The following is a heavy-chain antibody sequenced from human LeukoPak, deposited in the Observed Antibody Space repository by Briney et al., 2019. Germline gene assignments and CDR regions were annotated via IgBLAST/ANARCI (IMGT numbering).Heavy chain of an antibody. CDR2: MNPNSGNT. CDR1: GYTFTSYD. V-gene: IGHV1-8*01. CDR3: ARGTNYDFWSGYYPLEYYYYGMDV. J-gene: IGHJ6*02. D-gene: IGHD3-3*01. Sequence: ASVKVSCKASGYTFTSYDINWVRQATGQGLEWMGWMNPNSGNTGYAQKFQGRVTVTRNTSISTAYMELSSLRSEDTAVYYCARGTNYDFWSGYYPLEYYYYGMDVWGQGTTVTVSS.